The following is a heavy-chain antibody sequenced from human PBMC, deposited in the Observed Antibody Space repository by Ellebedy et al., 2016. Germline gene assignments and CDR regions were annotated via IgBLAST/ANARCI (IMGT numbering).Heavy chain of an antibody. CDR2: IVFSGTAT. Sequence: GESLKISCAASGCSFSAAPMTRLPQVPGKGLEWVGTIVFSGTATYYSDSVKGRFIISRDNAKNSLFLQMNSLRVEDTAVYYCARDGSEWSRDYWGQGTLVTVA. V-gene: IGHV3-21*01. D-gene: IGHD3-3*01. J-gene: IGHJ4*02. CDR1: GCSFSAAP. CDR3: ARDGSEWSRDY.